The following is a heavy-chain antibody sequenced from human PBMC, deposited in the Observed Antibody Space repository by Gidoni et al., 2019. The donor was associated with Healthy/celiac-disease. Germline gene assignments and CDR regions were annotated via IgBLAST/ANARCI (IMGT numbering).Heavy chain of an antibody. CDR1: GGSISSSNC. V-gene: IGHV4-4*02. Sequence: QVQLQESGPGLVKTSGTLSLTCAVSGGSISSSNCWSWVRQPHGNGLDWIGEIYHRGSTKYNPSLKSRFTISVDKSKNQFSRKLSSVTAADTAVYYCARKYGDYGPYYFDYWGQGTLVTVSS. D-gene: IGHD4-17*01. CDR2: IYHRGST. J-gene: IGHJ4*02. CDR3: ARKYGDYGPYYFDY.